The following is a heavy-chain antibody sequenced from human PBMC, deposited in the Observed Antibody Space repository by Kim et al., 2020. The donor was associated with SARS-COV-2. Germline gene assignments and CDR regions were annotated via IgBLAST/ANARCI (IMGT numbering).Heavy chain of an antibody. CDR3: ARDDVDTSYFDY. CDR1: GGSISSSSYY. CDR2: IYYSGST. J-gene: IGHJ4*02. Sequence: SETLSLTCTVSGGSISSSSYYWGWIRQPPGKGLEWIGSIYYSGSTYYNPSLKSRVTISVDTSKNQFSLKLSSVTAADTAVYYCARDDVDTSYFDYWGQGT. D-gene: IGHD5-18*01. V-gene: IGHV4-39*07.